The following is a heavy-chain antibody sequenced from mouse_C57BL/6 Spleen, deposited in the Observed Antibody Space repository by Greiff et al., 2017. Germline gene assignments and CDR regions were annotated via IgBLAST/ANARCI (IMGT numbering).Heavy chain of an antibody. CDR2: IDPSDSYT. Sequence: QVQLQQPGAELVKPGASVKLSCKASGYTFTSYWMPWVKQRPGQGLEWIGEIDPSDSYTNYNQKFKGKATLTVDTSSSTAYMQLSSLTSEDSAVYYCARRYSNYEDDWGQGTTLTVSS. D-gene: IGHD2-5*01. CDR3: ARRYSNYEDD. J-gene: IGHJ2*01. V-gene: IGHV1-50*01. CDR1: GYTFTSYW.